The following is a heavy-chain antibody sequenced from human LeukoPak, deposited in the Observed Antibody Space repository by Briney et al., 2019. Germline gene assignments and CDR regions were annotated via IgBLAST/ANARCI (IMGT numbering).Heavy chain of an antibody. CDR3: ARDPAASHYYDSSGYRMDV. CDR1: GFTFSNAW. Sequence: GGSLRLSCAASGFTFSNAWMSWVRQAPGKGLEWVGRIKSKTDGGTTDYAAPVKGRFTISRDNSKNTLYLQMNSLRAEDTAVYYCARDPAASHYYDSSGYRMDVWGQGTTVTVSS. D-gene: IGHD3-22*01. J-gene: IGHJ6*02. V-gene: IGHV3-15*01. CDR2: IKSKTDGGTT.